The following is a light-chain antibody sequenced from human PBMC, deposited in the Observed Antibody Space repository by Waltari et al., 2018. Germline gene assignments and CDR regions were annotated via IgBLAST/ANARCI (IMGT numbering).Light chain of an antibody. CDR2: DNN. J-gene: IGLJ2*01. CDR3: ATWDNNLKDVV. V-gene: IGLV1-51*01. Sequence: QSVLTQPPSVSAAPGQKVTIPCSGSSSNIGNYYVSWYYQLPGAAPKLLIYDNNAQPSRIPDRFSASKSGTSATLGITGLQIGDEADYYCATWDNNLKDVVFGGGTKLTVL. CDR1: SSNIGNYY.